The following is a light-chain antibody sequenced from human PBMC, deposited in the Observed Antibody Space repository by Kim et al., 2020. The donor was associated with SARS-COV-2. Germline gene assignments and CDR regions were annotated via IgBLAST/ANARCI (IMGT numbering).Light chain of an antibody. Sequence: LATGERATLSCRASQSVSSSYLAWYQQKPGQDPRLLIYGSSSRATGIPDRFSGSGSGTDFTLTISRLEPEDFAVYYCQHYGSSPQTFGQGTKLEI. CDR1: QSVSSSY. J-gene: IGKJ2*01. V-gene: IGKV3-20*01. CDR3: QHYGSSPQT. CDR2: GSS.